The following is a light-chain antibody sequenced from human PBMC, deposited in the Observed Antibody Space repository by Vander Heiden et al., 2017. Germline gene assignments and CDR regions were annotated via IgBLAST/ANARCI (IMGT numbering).Light chain of an antibody. Sequence: DILMTQSPDPLTLSVGERATIDCKSSQSTLYSSNNKNYLAWYQQKPGQPPKLLIYGASTRESGVPDRFNGSGSGTDFTLTISSLQAEDVAVYYCQQYFNTLFTFGPGTKVDIK. CDR1: QSTLYSSNNKNY. CDR3: QQYFNTLFT. J-gene: IGKJ3*01. V-gene: IGKV4-1*01. CDR2: GAS.